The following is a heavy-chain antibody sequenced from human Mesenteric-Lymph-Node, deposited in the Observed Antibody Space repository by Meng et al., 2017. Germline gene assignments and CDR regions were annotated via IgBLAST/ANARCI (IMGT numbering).Heavy chain of an antibody. CDR1: GFTFSDYY. D-gene: IGHD5-18*01. CDR3: ARDQSRGYSYGNFDY. CDR2: ISSSGSTI. V-gene: IGHV3-11*01. J-gene: IGHJ4*02. Sequence: GGSLRLSCAASGFTFSDYYMSWIRQAPGKGLEWVSYISSSGSTIYYADSVKGRFTISRDNAKNSLYLQMNSLRAEDTAVYYCARDQSRGYSYGNFDYWGQGTLVTVSS.